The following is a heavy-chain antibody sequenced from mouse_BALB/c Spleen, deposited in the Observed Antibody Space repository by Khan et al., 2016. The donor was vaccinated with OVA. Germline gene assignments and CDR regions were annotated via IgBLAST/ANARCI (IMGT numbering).Heavy chain of an antibody. J-gene: IGHJ4*01. Sequence: QMQLEESGPGLVAPSQSLSITCTVSGFSLTDYGVSWIRQPPGKGLEWLGVIWGGGSTHYNSALTSRLSISKDNSKSQVFLKMNSLQTDDTAMYYCAKGVWSYYFALDYWGQGTSVTVS. V-gene: IGHV2-6-5*01. D-gene: IGHD2-10*02. CDR2: IWGGGST. CDR3: AKGVWSYYFALDY. CDR1: GFSLTDYG.